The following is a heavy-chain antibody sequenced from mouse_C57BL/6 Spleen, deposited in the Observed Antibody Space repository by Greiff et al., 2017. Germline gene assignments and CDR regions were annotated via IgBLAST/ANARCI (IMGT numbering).Heavy chain of an antibody. CDR2: IYPSDSET. CDR3: ARSGLGLFDY. Sequence: QVQLQQSGAELVRPGSSVKLSCKASGYNFTSYWMDWVKQRPGQGLEWIGNIYPSDSETHYNQKFKDKATLTVDKSSSTAYMQLSSLTSEDSAVYYCARSGLGLFDYWGQGTTLTVSS. CDR1: GYNFTSYW. J-gene: IGHJ2*01. D-gene: IGHD3-3*01. V-gene: IGHV1-61*01.